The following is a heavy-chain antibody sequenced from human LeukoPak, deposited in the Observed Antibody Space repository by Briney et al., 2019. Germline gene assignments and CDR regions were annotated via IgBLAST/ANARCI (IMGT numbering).Heavy chain of an antibody. CDR1: GGSFSGYY. V-gene: IGHV4-34*01. CDR3: ARHSLYDSSGHYYYYMDV. J-gene: IGHJ6*03. CDR2: INHSGST. Sequence: SETLSLTCAVYGGSFSGYYWSWIRQPPGKGLEWIGEINHSGSTNYNPSLKSRVTISVDTSKNQFSLKLSSVTAADTAVYYCARHSLYDSSGHYYYYMDVWGKGTTVTISS. D-gene: IGHD3-22*01.